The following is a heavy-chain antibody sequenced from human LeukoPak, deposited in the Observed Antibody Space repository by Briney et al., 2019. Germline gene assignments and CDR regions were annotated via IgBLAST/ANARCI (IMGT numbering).Heavy chain of an antibody. V-gene: IGHV3-23*01. Sequence: GGSLILSCAASGFTFSSYAMRWVRQAPGKGLEWVSAIGGSGAVIYYADSVKGRFTISRDNSKNTLSLQMNSLRDEDTAVYYCAKGTDYYFDYWGQGTLVTVSS. J-gene: IGHJ4*02. CDR1: GFTFSSYA. CDR2: IGGSGAVI. D-gene: IGHD3/OR15-3a*01. CDR3: AKGTDYYFDY.